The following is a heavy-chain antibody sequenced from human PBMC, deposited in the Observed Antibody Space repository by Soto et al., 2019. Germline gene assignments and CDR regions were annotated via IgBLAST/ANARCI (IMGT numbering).Heavy chain of an antibody. CDR2: FIPILDMA. J-gene: IGHJ4*02. Sequence: QVQVVQSGAEVKKPESSVKVSCKPSGGTFNTYTVNWVRLAPGHGLEWMGRFIPILDMANYEQKFQDRVTITADRSTFTAYMELNSLTSDDTAVYYCAITYCRDTSCPRDFDFWGPGTRVTVSS. V-gene: IGHV1-69*02. CDR3: AITYCRDTSCPRDFDF. D-gene: IGHD2-21*01. CDR1: GGTFNTYT.